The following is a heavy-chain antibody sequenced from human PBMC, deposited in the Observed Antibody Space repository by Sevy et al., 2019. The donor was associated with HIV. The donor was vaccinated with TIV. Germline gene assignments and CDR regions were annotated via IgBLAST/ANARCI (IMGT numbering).Heavy chain of an antibody. CDR3: ALERPSIDVAEYFEN. J-gene: IGHJ1*01. Sequence: GGSLRLSCAASGFTFSRYSMHWVRQAPGKGLEWVATISFDASNKHYADSVKGRFTISRDNFQNSLFLQMNSLRPEDTAVYYCALERPSIDVAEYFENWGQGTLVTVSS. V-gene: IGHV3-30*04. D-gene: IGHD1-1*01. CDR1: GFTFSRYS. CDR2: ISFDASNK.